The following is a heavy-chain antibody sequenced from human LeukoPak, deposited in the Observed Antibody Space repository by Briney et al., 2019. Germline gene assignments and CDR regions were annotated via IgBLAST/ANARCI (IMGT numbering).Heavy chain of an antibody. J-gene: IGHJ4*02. CDR2: INHSGST. CDR1: GGSISSYY. D-gene: IGHD1-26*01. V-gene: IGHV4-34*01. CDR3: ARRGIVGARGGALKPLRRFDY. Sequence: PSETLSLTCTVSGGSISSYYWSWIRQPPGKGLEWIGEINHSGSTNYNPSLKSRVTISVDTSKNQFSLKLSSVTAADTAVYYCARRGIVGARGGALKPLRRFDYWGQGTLVTVSS.